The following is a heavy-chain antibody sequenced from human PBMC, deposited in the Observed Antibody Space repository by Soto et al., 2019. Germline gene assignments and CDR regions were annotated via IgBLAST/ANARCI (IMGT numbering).Heavy chain of an antibody. J-gene: IGHJ5*02. CDR1: GDSISSSSYY. Sequence: SETLSLTCTVSGDSISSSSYYWGWIRQPPGKGLEWIGSIYYSGSTYYNPSLESRVTISVDTSKNQSSLKLNSVTAADTAVYYCARWSLYGSGTTWFDPWCQGLLVTVSS. CDR2: IYYSGST. D-gene: IGHD3-10*01. CDR3: ARWSLYGSGTTWFDP. V-gene: IGHV4-39*01.